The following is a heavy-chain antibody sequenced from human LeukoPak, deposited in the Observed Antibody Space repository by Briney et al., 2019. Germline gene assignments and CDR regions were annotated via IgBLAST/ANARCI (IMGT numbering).Heavy chain of an antibody. CDR1: GGSISSYY. J-gene: IGHJ6*03. CDR2: IYTSGST. D-gene: IGHD3-3*01. CDR3: ARERGTIFGVVIDYYYYYMDV. Sequence: SETLSLTCTVSGGSISSYYLSWIRQPAGKGLEWIGRIYTSGSTNYNPSLKSRVTMSVDTSKNQFSLKLSSVTAADTAVYYCARERGTIFGVVIDYYYYYMDVWGKGTTVTVSS. V-gene: IGHV4-4*07.